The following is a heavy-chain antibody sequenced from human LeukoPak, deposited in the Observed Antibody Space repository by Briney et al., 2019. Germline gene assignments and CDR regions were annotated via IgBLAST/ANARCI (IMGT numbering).Heavy chain of an antibody. D-gene: IGHD5-12*01. CDR2: IYYSGST. Sequence: SETLSLTCTVSGGSISSSSYYWGWIRQPPGKGLEWIGSIYYSGSTYYNPSLKSRVTISVDTSKNQFSLKLSSVTAADTAVYYCARLPYSGYDEGGDFDYWGQGTLVTVSS. CDR3: ARLPYSGYDEGGDFDY. J-gene: IGHJ4*02. CDR1: GGSISSSSYY. V-gene: IGHV4-39*01.